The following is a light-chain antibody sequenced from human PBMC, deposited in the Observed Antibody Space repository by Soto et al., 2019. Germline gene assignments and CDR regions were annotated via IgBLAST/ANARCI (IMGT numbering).Light chain of an antibody. CDR3: SSYAGSNNRYV. Sequence: QSALTQPPSASGSPGQSVTISFTGTSSDVGGYNYVSWYQQHPGKAPKLMIYEVDKRPSGVPDRFSGSKSGNTASLTVSGLQAEEEADYYCSSYAGSNNRYVFGTGTKLTVL. CDR1: SSDVGGYNY. V-gene: IGLV2-8*01. J-gene: IGLJ1*01. CDR2: EVD.